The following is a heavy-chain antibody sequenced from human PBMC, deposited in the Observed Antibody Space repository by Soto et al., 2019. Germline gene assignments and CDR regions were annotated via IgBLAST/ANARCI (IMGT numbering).Heavy chain of an antibody. J-gene: IGHJ6*02. CDR3: ARTYYYDSSGYYFPYYYYGMDV. Sequence: PGGSLRLSCAASGFTFSSYAMHWVRQAPGKGLEWVAVISYDGSNKYYADSVKGRFTISRGNSKNTLYLQMNSLRAEDTAVYYCARTYYYDSSGYYFPYYYYGMDVWGQGTTVTVSS. CDR2: ISYDGSNK. CDR1: GFTFSSYA. D-gene: IGHD3-22*01. V-gene: IGHV3-30-3*01.